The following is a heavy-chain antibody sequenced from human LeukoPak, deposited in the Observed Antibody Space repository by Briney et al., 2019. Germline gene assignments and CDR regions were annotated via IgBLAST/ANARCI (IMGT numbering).Heavy chain of an antibody. D-gene: IGHD5-12*01. J-gene: IGHJ4*02. Sequence: PGGSLKLSCAASGFTFSGSAMHWVRQASGKGLEWVGRIRSKANSYATAYAASVKGRFTISRDDSKNTAYLQMNSLKTEDTAVYYCAREYGGYGSRKDFDYWGQGTLVTVSS. CDR1: GFTFSGSA. CDR3: AREYGGYGSRKDFDY. CDR2: IRSKANSYAT. V-gene: IGHV3-73*01.